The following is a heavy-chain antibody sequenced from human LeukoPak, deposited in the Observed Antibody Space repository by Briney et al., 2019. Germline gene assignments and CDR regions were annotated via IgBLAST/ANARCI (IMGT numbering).Heavy chain of an antibody. CDR2: ISGSGGST. J-gene: IGHJ6*02. Sequence: GGSLRLTCAASGFTFSSYAMSWVRQAPGKGLEWVSAISGSGGSTYYADSVKGRFTISRDNSKNTLYLQMNSLRAEDTAVYYCAKDTDSSSWSLSPSAYYYYGMDVWGQGTTVTVSS. D-gene: IGHD6-13*01. CDR3: AKDTDSSSWSLSPSAYYYYGMDV. V-gene: IGHV3-23*01. CDR1: GFTFSSYA.